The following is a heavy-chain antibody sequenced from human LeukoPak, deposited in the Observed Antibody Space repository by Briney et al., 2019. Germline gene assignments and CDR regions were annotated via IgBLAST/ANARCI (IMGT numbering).Heavy chain of an antibody. Sequence: SSETLSLTCAVYGGSFSGYYWSWIRQPPGKGLEWIGEINHSGGTNYNPSLKSRVTISVDTSKNQFSLKLSSVTAADTAVYYCARQAVAGRTFDYWGQGTLVTVSS. D-gene: IGHD6-13*01. J-gene: IGHJ4*02. CDR2: INHSGGT. CDR3: ARQAVAGRTFDY. V-gene: IGHV4-34*01. CDR1: GGSFSGYY.